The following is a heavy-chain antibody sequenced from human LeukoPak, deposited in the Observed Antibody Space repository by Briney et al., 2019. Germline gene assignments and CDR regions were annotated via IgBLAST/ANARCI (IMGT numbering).Heavy chain of an antibody. CDR3: ARAPSRGWELLPFDY. CDR1: GYTFTSYG. CDR2: ISAYNGNT. D-gene: IGHD1-26*01. J-gene: IGHJ4*02. Sequence: ASVKVSCKASGYTFTSYGISWVRQAPGQGLEWMGWISAYNGNTNYAQKLQGRVTMTTDTSTSTAYMELRSLRSDDTAVYYCARAPSRGWELLPFDYWGQGTLVPVSS. V-gene: IGHV1-18*01.